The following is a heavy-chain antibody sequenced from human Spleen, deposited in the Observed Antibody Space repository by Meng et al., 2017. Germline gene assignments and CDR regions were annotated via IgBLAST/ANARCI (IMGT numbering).Heavy chain of an antibody. D-gene: IGHD1-20*01. CDR1: GFTFSSYA. J-gene: IGHJ6*02. V-gene: IGHV3-30*04. CDR2: ISYDGSNK. Sequence: LSLTCAASGFTFSSYAMHWVRQAPGKGLEWVAVISYDGSNKYYADSVKGRFTISRDNSKNTLYLQMNSLRAEDTAVYYCARDGKWKGSWYNWNDVHYYYGMDVWGQGTTVTVSS. CDR3: ARDGKWKGSWYNWNDVHYYYGMDV.